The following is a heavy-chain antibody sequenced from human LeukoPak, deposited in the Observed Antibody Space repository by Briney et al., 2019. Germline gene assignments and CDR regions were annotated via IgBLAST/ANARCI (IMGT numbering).Heavy chain of an antibody. CDR1: GSTLSDFG. CDR3: VKEAKYRSGGDCYYPFHH. CDR2: MSYDGSNN. D-gene: IGHD2-15*01. J-gene: IGHJ4*02. V-gene: IGHV3-30*18. Sequence: GISLRPSCAASGSTLSDFGMHWASQPGGKWMGWEPFMSYDGSNNQYVDSVKGRFTTARDDSKNTLYLQMNSLRAEDTAEYYCVKEAKYRSGGDCYYPFHHWGQGSLVTVSS.